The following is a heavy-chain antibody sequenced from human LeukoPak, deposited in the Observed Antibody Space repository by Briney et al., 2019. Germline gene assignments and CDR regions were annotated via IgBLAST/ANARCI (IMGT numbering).Heavy chain of an antibody. Sequence: PSETLSLTCTVSGYSISSGYDWGWMRQAPGKGLEWLGSISQSGNTYNNPSLKSRVTLSVDTSKNQVSLQMTSVTAADTAMYYCARGADSNFDYWGQGTLVTVSS. CDR3: ARGADSNFDY. D-gene: IGHD2-15*01. V-gene: IGHV4-38-2*02. J-gene: IGHJ4*02. CDR1: GYSISSGYD. CDR2: ISQSGNT.